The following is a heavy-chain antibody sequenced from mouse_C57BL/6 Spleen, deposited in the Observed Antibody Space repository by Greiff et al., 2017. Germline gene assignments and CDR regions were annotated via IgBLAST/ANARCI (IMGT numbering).Heavy chain of an antibody. CDR3: ARRVRLGQDYAMDY. D-gene: IGHD2-14*01. J-gene: IGHJ4*01. CDR2: ISSGSSTI. V-gene: IGHV5-17*01. CDR1: GFTFSDYG. Sequence: EVKLVESGGGLVKPGGSLKLSCAASGFTFSDYGMHWVRQAPEKGLEWVAYISSGSSTIYYADTVKGRFTISRDNAKNTLFLQMTSLRSEDTAMYYCARRVRLGQDYAMDYWGQGTSVTVSS.